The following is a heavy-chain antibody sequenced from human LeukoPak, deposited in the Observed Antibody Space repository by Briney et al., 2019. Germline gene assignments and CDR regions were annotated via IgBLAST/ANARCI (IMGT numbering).Heavy chain of an antibody. V-gene: IGHV3-30-3*01. CDR1: GFAFSDYA. J-gene: IGHJ4*02. Sequence: PGGSLRLSCAASGFAFSDYAMHWARQAPGKGLEWVAVISYDGSNKYYADSVKGRFTISRENSKNTLYLQMNSLRREDTAVYYCARDENTVATGPDYWGQGTLVTVSS. CDR3: ARDENTVATGPDY. CDR2: ISYDGSNK. D-gene: IGHD5-12*01.